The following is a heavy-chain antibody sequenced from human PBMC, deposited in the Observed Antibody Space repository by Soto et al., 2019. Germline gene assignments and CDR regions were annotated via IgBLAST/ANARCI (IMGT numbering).Heavy chain of an antibody. Sequence: GGSLRLSCAASGFTFSNYWMHWVRQAPGKGLVWVSRISSDGSSTNYARSVKGRFTISRDNAKNTLYLQMDSLRAEDTAVYYCARGLGGIDDYWGQGTLVTVSS. D-gene: IGHD2-15*01. J-gene: IGHJ4*02. CDR3: ARGLGGIDDY. CDR1: GFTFSNYW. CDR2: ISSDGSST. V-gene: IGHV3-74*01.